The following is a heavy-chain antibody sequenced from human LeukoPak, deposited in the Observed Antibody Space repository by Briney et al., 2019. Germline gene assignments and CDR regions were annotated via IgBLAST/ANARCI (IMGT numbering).Heavy chain of an antibody. CDR1: GFTFSTYS. Sequence: GGSLRLSCAASGFTFSTYSMNWVRQAPGKGLEWVSAISGSGGSTYYADSVKGRFTISRDNSKNTLYLQMNSLRAEDTAVYYCAKASAMIVVVSKHFDYWGQGTLVTVSS. J-gene: IGHJ4*02. D-gene: IGHD3-22*01. CDR3: AKASAMIVVVSKHFDY. CDR2: ISGSGGST. V-gene: IGHV3-23*01.